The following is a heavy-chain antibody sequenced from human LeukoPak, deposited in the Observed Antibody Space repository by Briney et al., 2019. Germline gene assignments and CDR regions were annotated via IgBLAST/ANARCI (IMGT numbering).Heavy chain of an antibody. Sequence: GGSLRLSCAASGFTFSSYAMSWVRQAPGKGLEWVSLISSTGGTTYYADSVKGRFTISRDNPENTLYLQMKSLRAEDTAVYYCSTSRLLQSFDCWGQGTLVTVSS. V-gene: IGHV3-23*01. CDR3: STSRLLQSFDC. J-gene: IGHJ4*02. CDR2: ISSTGGTT. D-gene: IGHD2-21*02. CDR1: GFTFSSYA.